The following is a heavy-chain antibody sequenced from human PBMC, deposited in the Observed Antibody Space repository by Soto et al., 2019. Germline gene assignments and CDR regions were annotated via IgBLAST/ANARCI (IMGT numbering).Heavy chain of an antibody. J-gene: IGHJ4*02. D-gene: IGHD1-26*01. V-gene: IGHV2-5*02. CDR2: IYWDDDK. CDR1: GFSLSTSGVG. CDR3: AHSFVGAPFYYFDY. Sequence: QITLKESGPTLVKPPQPLTLTCTFSGFSLSTSGVGVGWIRQPTGRVMEWLAFIYWDDDKRYSPSLKSRPTITKDTSKNQVLLTMTNIDPVDTATYYGAHSFVGAPFYYFDYWGQGTLVTVSS.